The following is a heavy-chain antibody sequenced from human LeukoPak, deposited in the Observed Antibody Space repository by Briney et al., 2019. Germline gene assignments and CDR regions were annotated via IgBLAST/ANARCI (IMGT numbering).Heavy chain of an antibody. CDR3: ARGYCRGGSCYRTFFDQ. J-gene: IGHJ4*02. V-gene: IGHV4-59*01. D-gene: IGHD2-15*01. Sequence: SGTLSLICTVSGGSISSFYWSWIRQPPGKWLEWIGYMSYSGSTSYNSTLKSRVTISLDTSKNQFSLKLNSVTAADTAVYYCARGYCRGGSCYRTFFDQWGQGTLVTVSS. CDR2: MSYSGST. CDR1: GGSISSFY.